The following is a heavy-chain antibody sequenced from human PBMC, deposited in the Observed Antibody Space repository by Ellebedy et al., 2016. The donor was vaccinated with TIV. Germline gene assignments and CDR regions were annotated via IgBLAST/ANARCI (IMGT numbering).Heavy chain of an antibody. Sequence: PGGSLRLSCAASGFTFSSYGMNWVRQAPGKGLEWVAVIWYDGSNKYYAASVKGRFTISRDNSKNTLYLQMNSPRAEDTAVYYCARVKWLGDFDYWGQGTLVTVSS. V-gene: IGHV3-33*01. D-gene: IGHD6-19*01. CDR2: IWYDGSNK. CDR3: ARVKWLGDFDY. CDR1: GFTFSSYG. J-gene: IGHJ4*02.